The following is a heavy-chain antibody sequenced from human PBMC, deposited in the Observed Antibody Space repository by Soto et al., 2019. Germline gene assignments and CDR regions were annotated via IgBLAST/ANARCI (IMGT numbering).Heavy chain of an antibody. J-gene: IGHJ6*03. D-gene: IGHD6-13*01. CDR2: ISWNSGSI. Sequence: PGGSLRLSCAASGFTFDDYAMHWVRQAPGKGLEWVSGISWNSGSIGYADSVKGRFTISRDNAKNSLYLQMNSLRAEDTALYYCAKDAIAAAGTHYYYYMDVWGKGTTVTVSS. V-gene: IGHV3-9*01. CDR1: GFTFDDYA. CDR3: AKDAIAAAGTHYYYYMDV.